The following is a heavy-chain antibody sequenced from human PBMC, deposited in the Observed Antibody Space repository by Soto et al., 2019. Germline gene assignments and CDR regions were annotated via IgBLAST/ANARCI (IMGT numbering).Heavy chain of an antibody. J-gene: IGHJ4*02. CDR1: GFTFSTSW. CDR2: IEQDGSGK. CDR3: ARAVFRGPFDY. Sequence: PGGSLRLSCAASGFTFSTSWMSWVRQAPGKGLEWVAIIEQDGSGKYYVDSVKGRFTISRDNAKNSLYLQMNSLRAEDTAVYYCARAVFRGPFDYWGQGTLVTVSS. V-gene: IGHV3-7*04.